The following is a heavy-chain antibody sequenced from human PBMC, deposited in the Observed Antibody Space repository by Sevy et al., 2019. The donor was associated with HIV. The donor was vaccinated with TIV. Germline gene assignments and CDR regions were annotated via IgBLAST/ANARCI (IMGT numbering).Heavy chain of an antibody. CDR1: GGSFSNFP. D-gene: IGHD3-22*01. Sequence: KISCKASGGSFSNFPVSWVRQAPGQGLEWMGMIISKFGTTDYAQKFQGRVTITADESTTTAYMELTSLRSEDTAVYYCAREIPDYVSGYYSVDAFDVWGQGTKVTVSS. V-gene: IGHV1-69*15. J-gene: IGHJ3*01. CDR3: AREIPDYVSGYYSVDAFDV. CDR2: IISKFGTT.